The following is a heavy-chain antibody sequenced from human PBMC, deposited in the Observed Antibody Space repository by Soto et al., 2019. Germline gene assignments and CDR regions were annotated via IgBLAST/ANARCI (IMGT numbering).Heavy chain of an antibody. D-gene: IGHD6-19*01. V-gene: IGHV3-11*01. Sequence: QVHLMESGGGLVKPGGSLRLSCEGSGFTFSDYYMTWIRQAPGKGLEWVAYINTLSTAIYYADSVEGRFTISRDNAKNSLYLLMNGLRAEDTATYYCARRLQWQLRPLDSWGRGTLVTVSS. CDR2: INTLSTAI. J-gene: IGHJ4*02. CDR1: GFTFSDYY. CDR3: ARRLQWQLRPLDS.